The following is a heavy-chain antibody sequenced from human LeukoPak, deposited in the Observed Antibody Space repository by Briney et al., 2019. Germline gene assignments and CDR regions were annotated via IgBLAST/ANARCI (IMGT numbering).Heavy chain of an antibody. J-gene: IGHJ6*03. CDR1: GGSFSGYY. CDR3: ALYDPDYYCMDV. CDR2: INHSGST. D-gene: IGHD2-2*02. Sequence: PSETLSLTCAVYGGSFSGYYWSWIRQPPGKGLEWIGEINHSGSTNYNPSLKSRVTISVDTSKNQFSLKLSSVTAADTAVYYCALYDPDYYCMDVWGKGTTVTVSS. V-gene: IGHV4-34*01.